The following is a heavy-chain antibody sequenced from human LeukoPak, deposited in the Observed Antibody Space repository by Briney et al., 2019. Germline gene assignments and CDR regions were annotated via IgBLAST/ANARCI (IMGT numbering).Heavy chain of an antibody. CDR1: GYSFTKYW. D-gene: IGHD5-24*01. CDR2: IYPGDSDT. Sequence: GESLKISCKGSGYSFTKYWIGWVRQMPGKGLEWMGIIYPGDSDTKYGPSFQGQVTISADKSITTAYLQWSSLKASDTAMYYCARGLEVATVTGFDYWGQGTLVTVSS. V-gene: IGHV5-51*01. CDR3: ARGLEVATVTGFDY. J-gene: IGHJ4*02.